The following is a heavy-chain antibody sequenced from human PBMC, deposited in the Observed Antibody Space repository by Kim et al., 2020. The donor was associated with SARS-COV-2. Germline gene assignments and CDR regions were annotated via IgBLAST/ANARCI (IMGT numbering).Heavy chain of an antibody. CDR1: GGSFSGYY. J-gene: IGHJ3*02. V-gene: IGHV4-34*01. D-gene: IGHD1-26*01. CDR2: INHSGST. CDR3: ARVVHSGSYKTVNAFDI. Sequence: SETLSLTCAVYGGSFSGYYWSWIRQPPGKGLEWIGEINHSGSTNYNPSLKSRVTISVDTSKNQFSLKLSSVTAADTAVYYCARVVHSGSYKTVNAFDIWGQGTMVTVSS.